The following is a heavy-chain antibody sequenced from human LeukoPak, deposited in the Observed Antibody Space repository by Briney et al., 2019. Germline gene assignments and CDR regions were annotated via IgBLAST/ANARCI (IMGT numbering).Heavy chain of an antibody. V-gene: IGHV3-21*01. CDR1: GFTFSSYS. D-gene: IGHD4-17*01. CDR2: ISSSSSYI. J-gene: IGHJ4*02. CDR3: ARGIDDYGDLRLDY. Sequence: GGSLRLSCAASGFTFSSYSMNWVRQAPGKGLEWVSSISSSSSYIYYADSVKGRFTISRDNAKNSLYLQMNSLRAGDTAVYYCARGIDDYGDLRLDYWGQGTLVTVSS.